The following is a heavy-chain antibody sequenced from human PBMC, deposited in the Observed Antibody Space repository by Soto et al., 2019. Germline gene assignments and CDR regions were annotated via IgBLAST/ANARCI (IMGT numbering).Heavy chain of an antibody. CDR1: GFTFSDYA. D-gene: IGHD6-19*01. Sequence: VQLVESGGGVVQPGRSLRLSCAASGFTFSDYAMHWVRQAPGKGLEWVAVVSHDGRNTHYADSVKGRFTISRDSSKNTVSLEMASLRAAATAVYYCAGGGRQWLVAADFHYWGQGALVTVSS. J-gene: IGHJ4*02. V-gene: IGHV3-30*03. CDR2: VSHDGRNT. CDR3: AGGGRQWLVAADFHY.